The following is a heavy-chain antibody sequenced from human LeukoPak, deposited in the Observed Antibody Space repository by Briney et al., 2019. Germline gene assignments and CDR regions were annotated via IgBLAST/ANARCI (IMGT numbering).Heavy chain of an antibody. Sequence: GESLKISCKGSGYSFTSYWIGWVRQMPGKGLEWVGIIYPGDSDTRYSPSFQGQVTISANKSISTASLQWSSLKASDTAMYYCARLGNVDTAMVIWFDPWGQGTLVTVSS. CDR2: IYPGDSDT. CDR3: ARLGNVDTAMVIWFDP. J-gene: IGHJ5*02. D-gene: IGHD5-18*01. V-gene: IGHV5-51*01. CDR1: GYSFTSYW.